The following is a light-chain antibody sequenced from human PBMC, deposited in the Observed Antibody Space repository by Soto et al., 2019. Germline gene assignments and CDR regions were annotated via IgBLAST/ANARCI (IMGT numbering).Light chain of an antibody. Sequence: AIQLTQSPSSLSASVGDRVTITCRASQGISSALAWYQQKPGKAPKLLIYDASSLESGVPSRFSGSGSGTDFTLPISSLQPEDFATYYCQQFNSYLTLGGGPKVAIK. CDR2: DAS. CDR1: QGISSA. CDR3: QQFNSYLT. V-gene: IGKV1-13*02. J-gene: IGKJ4*01.